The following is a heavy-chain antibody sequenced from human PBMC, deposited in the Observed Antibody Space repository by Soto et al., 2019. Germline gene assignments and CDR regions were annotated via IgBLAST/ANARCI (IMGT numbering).Heavy chain of an antibody. Sequence: EVQLVESGGGLVQPGGSLSRSCVVSGLSVSSNFMRWVRQAPGKGLEGVSGIHSGGSTYYADSVKGRLIISRDDSKNTLYLQMNSLRVEDTDVYYCARKVDYFDYWGQGTLVTVSS. CDR2: IHSGGST. CDR1: GLSVSSNF. J-gene: IGHJ4*02. V-gene: IGHV3-66*01. CDR3: ARKVDYFDY.